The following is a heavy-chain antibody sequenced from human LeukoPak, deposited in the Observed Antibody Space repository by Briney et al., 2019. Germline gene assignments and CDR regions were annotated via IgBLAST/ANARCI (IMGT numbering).Heavy chain of an antibody. CDR3: ARRNDFDI. J-gene: IGHJ3*02. CDR1: GCSITGYH. V-gene: IGHV4-4*08. CDR2: IYSSGST. Sequence: SETLSLTCTVSGCSITGYHWSWIRQPPGKGLEWIGYIYSSGSTEYKPSLKSRATISADTSKNQFSLKLTAVTAADTAIYYCARRNDFDIWGQGTMVTVSS.